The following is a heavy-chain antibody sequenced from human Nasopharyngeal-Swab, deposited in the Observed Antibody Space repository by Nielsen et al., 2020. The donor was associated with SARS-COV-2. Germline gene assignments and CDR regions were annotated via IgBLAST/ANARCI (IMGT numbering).Heavy chain of an antibody. CDR2: IYYSGST. J-gene: IGHJ4*02. V-gene: IGHV4-31*11. Sequence: PVSINCAVSGGSFRSAGYFWTWIRQHPGKGLEWIGYIYYSGSTYYNPSLKSRVTISVDTSKNHFSLKLSSVTAADTAVYFCARSMYCSSTSCRYYFDYWGQGTLVTVSS. CDR1: GGSFRSAGYF. D-gene: IGHD2-2*01. CDR3: ARSMYCSSTSCRYYFDY.